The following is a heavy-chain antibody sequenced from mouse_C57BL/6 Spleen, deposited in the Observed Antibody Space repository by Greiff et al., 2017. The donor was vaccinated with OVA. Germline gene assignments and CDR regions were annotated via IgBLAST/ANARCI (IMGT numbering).Heavy chain of an antibody. Sequence: VQLQQPGAELVRPGSSVKLSCKASGYTFTSYWMHWVKQRPIQGLEWIGNIDPSDSETHYNQKFKDKATLTVDKSSSTAYMQLSSLTSEDSAVYYCARSGANWGAMDYWGQGTSVTVSS. CDR1: GYTFTSYW. CDR3: ARSGANWGAMDY. J-gene: IGHJ4*01. CDR2: IDPSDSET. D-gene: IGHD4-1*01. V-gene: IGHV1-52*01.